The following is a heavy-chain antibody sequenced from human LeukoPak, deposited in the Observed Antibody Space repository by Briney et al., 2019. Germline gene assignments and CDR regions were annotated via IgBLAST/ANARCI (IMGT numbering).Heavy chain of an antibody. V-gene: IGHV3-48*01. CDR2: ISNSGSLI. D-gene: IGHD2-2*01. J-gene: IGHJ4*02. CDR3: ARDSSSTSCCSGGNY. Sequence: QPGGSLRLSCVGSGYTFSTYGMNWIRQAPGQGLEWVSYISNSGSLIYYADSVKGRVTISRDSGKNSLYLQMNSLRAEDTAVYYCARDSSSTSCCSGGNYWGQGTLVTVSS. CDR1: GYTFSTYG.